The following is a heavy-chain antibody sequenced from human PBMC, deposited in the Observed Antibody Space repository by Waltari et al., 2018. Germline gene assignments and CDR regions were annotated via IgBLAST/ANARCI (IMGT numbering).Heavy chain of an antibody. CDR3: VRDFGDHRTDY. CDR1: GGSISSSGYY. V-gene: IGHV4-39*02. J-gene: IGHJ4*02. D-gene: IGHD4-17*01. CDR2: IDYSGNT. Sequence: QLQLQESGPGLVKSSETLSLTCTGPGGSISSSGYYWGRIRQPPGKGLEWIGTIDYSGNTYYNPSLKSRVTISVDTSKRQFSLKLNSVTAADTAVYYCVRDFGDHRTDYWGQGTLVTVSS.